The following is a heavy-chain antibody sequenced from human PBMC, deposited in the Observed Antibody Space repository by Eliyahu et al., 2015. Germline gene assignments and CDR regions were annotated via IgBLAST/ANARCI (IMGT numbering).Heavy chain of an antibody. Sequence: QVQLQESGPGLVKPSETLSLTCTVSGCSISSYYWSWIRQPPGKGLEWIGYTYSSGSTNYNPSLKSRVTISLDTSKNQFSLKLSSVTAADTAVYYCARDPQTPVTTWNWYFDLWGRGTLVTVSS. D-gene: IGHD4-17*01. CDR1: GCSISSYY. CDR3: ARDPQTPVTTWNWYFDL. V-gene: IGHV4-59*01. CDR2: TYSSGST. J-gene: IGHJ2*01.